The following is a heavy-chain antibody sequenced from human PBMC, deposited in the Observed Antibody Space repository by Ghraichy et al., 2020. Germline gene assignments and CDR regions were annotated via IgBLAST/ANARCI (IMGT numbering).Heavy chain of an antibody. J-gene: IGHJ6*02. CDR2: ISYDGSNE. CDR3: ARVRRWLQWGYYGMDV. D-gene: IGHD5-24*01. Sequence: GGSLRLSCAASGFTFSSYGMHWVRQAPGKGLEWVTVISYDGSNEYYADSVKGRFTISRDNSKNTLYLQMNSLRAEDTAVYYCARVRRWLQWGYYGMDVWGQGTTVTVSS. V-gene: IGHV3-30*03. CDR1: GFTFSSYG.